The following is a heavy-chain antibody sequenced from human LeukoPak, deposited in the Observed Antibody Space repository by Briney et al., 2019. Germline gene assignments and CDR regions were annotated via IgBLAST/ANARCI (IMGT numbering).Heavy chain of an antibody. CDR2: INPSGGSA. CDR1: GYTFTSYY. V-gene: IGHV1-46*01. Sequence: ASVKVSCKASGYTFTSYYMHWVRQAPGQGLEWMGIINPSGGSASYAQKFQGRVTMTRDTSTSTVYMELSSLRSEDTAVYYCARAGGPYYYDSSGPFDPWGQGTLVTVSS. CDR3: ARAGGPYYYDSSGPFDP. D-gene: IGHD3-22*01. J-gene: IGHJ5*02.